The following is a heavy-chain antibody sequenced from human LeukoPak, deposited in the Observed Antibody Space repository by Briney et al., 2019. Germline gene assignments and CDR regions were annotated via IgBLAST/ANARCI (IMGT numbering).Heavy chain of an antibody. D-gene: IGHD2-21*02. CDR3: ARSPNIRTAINDY. V-gene: IGHV1-18*04. CDR2: VSAYNGQI. J-gene: IGHJ4*02. CDR1: GYTFGTYA. Sequence: ASVTVSCKASGYTFGTYAISWVRQAPGQGLEWMGWVSAYNGQISYAQKFQGRVTMTTDTSTSTGYMDLKSLRSDDTAVYYCARSPNIRTAINDYWGQGTLVTVSS.